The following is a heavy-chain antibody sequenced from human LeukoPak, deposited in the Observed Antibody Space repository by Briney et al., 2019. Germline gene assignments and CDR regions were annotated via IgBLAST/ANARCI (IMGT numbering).Heavy chain of an antibody. D-gene: IGHD3-22*01. CDR3: QYYYDSSAYDY. CDR1: GYTFTSYG. Sequence: ASVKVSCKASGYTFTSYGISWVRQAPGQGLEWMGWISAYNGDTKYAQMLQGRVTMTRDTSTSTAYTELRSLRSDDTAVYYCQYYYDSSAYDYWGQGTLVTVSS. V-gene: IGHV1-18*01. CDR2: ISAYNGDT. J-gene: IGHJ4*02.